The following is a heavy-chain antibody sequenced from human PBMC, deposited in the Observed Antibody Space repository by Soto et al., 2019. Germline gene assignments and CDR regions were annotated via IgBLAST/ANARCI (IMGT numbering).Heavy chain of an antibody. J-gene: IGHJ6*02. CDR3: ARDSGGSQYYYYYGMDV. D-gene: IGHD2-15*01. CDR1: GYTFTSYG. V-gene: IGHV1-18*01. CDR2: ISAYNGNT. Sequence: ASVKVSFKASGYTFTSYGISWLRQAPGQGLEWMGWISAYNGNTNYAQKLQGRVTMTTDTSTSTAYMELRSLRSDDTAVYYCARDSGGSQYYYYYGMDVWGQGTTVTVSS.